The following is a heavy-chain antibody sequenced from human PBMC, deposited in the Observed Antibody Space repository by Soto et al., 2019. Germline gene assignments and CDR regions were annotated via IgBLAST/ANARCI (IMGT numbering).Heavy chain of an antibody. CDR3: ARESYCSGGSGYRQPPWFDT. CDR2: INAGNGNT. V-gene: IGHV1-3*01. CDR1: GYTFTSYA. D-gene: IGHD2-15*01. Sequence: ASVKVSCKASGYTFTSYAMHWVRQAPGQRLEWMGWINAGNGNTKYSQKFQGRVTITRDTSASTAYMELSSLRSEDTAVYYCARESYCSGGSGYRQPPWFDTWGQGT. J-gene: IGHJ5*02.